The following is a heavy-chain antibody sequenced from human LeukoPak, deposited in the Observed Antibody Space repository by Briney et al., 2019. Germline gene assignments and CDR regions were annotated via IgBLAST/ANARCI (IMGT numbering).Heavy chain of an antibody. CDR1: GYTFTGYY. CDR2: INPNSGGT. D-gene: IGHD1-26*01. CDR3: ARNTKKWELRLDY. Sequence: ASVKVSCKASGYTFTGYYMHWVRQAPGQGLEWMGWINPNSGGTNYAQKFQGRVTMTRDTSISTAYMELSRLRSDDTAVYYCARNTKKWELRLDYWGQGTLVTVSS. J-gene: IGHJ4*02. V-gene: IGHV1-2*02.